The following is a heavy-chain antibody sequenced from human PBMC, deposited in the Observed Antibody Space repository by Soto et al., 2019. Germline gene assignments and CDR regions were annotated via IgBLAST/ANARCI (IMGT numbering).Heavy chain of an antibody. J-gene: IGHJ4*01. D-gene: IGHD3-22*01. V-gene: IGHV3-30-3*01. Sequence: QVQLVESGGGVVQPGRSLRLSCAASGFTFSSYAMHWVRQAPGKGLEWVAVISYDGSNKYYADSVKGRFTLSRDNSKNTLYLKMNSLRAEDTAVYYCARQAFDSSGYFTWGYFDYWGHGTLVTVSS. CDR1: GFTFSSYA. CDR3: ARQAFDSSGYFTWGYFDY. CDR2: ISYDGSNK.